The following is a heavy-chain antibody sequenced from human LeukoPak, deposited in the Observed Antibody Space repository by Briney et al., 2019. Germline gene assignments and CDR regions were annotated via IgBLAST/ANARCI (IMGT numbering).Heavy chain of an antibody. V-gene: IGHV1-2*02. CDR3: ASSYYYDSSGLMYPIDY. CDR2: INPNSGGT. D-gene: IGHD3-22*01. J-gene: IGHJ4*02. CDR1: GYTFTGYY. Sequence: ASVKASCKASGYTFTGYYMHWVRQAPGQGLEWMGWINPNSGGTNYAQKFQGRVTMTRDTSISTAYMELSRLRSDDTAVYYCASSYYYDSSGLMYPIDYWGQGTLVTVSS.